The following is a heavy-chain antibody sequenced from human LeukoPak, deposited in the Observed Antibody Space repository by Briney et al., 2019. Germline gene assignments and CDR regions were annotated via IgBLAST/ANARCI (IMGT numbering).Heavy chain of an antibody. J-gene: IGHJ4*02. CDR3: ARDSHYYDSSGYYYSDYFDY. Sequence: SGGSLRLSCAASGFTFSSYGMSWVRQAPGKGLEWVSAISGSGGSTYYADSVKGRFTISRDNSKNTLYLQMNSLRAEDTAVYYCARDSHYYDSSGYYYSDYFDYWGQGTLVTVSS. D-gene: IGHD3-22*01. V-gene: IGHV3-23*01. CDR1: GFTFSSYG. CDR2: ISGSGGST.